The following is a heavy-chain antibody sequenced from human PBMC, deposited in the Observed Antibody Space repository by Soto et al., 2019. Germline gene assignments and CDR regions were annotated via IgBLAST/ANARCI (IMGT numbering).Heavy chain of an antibody. Sequence: QLQLRESGSGLVKPSQTLSLTCTVYGDSISSGGYSWNWIRQPPGKGLEWIGYIYHSGGTDYNPSLKSRVTITVDSSNNQFSLKLRSVTAADTAVYYCARDSRSGYYLEYWGQGTLVTVSS. CDR3: ARDSRSGYYLEY. CDR1: GDSISSGGYS. V-gene: IGHV4-30-2*01. D-gene: IGHD3-22*01. CDR2: IYHSGGT. J-gene: IGHJ4*02.